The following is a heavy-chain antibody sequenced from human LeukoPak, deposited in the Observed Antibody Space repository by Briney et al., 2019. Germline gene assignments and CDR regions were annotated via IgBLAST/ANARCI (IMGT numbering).Heavy chain of an antibody. CDR2: IIPIFGTA. V-gene: IGHV1-69*05. Sequence: GASVKVSCKASGGTFSSYAISWVRQAPGQGLEWMGGIIPIFGTANYAQKFQGRVTVTTDESTSTAYMELSSLRSEDTAVYYCARALTDYYDSSGYSSFGYWGQGTLVTVSS. CDR3: ARALTDYYDSSGYSSFGY. J-gene: IGHJ4*02. D-gene: IGHD3-22*01. CDR1: GGTFSSYA.